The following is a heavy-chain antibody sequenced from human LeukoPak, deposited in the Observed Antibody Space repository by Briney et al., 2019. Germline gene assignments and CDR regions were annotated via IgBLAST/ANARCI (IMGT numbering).Heavy chain of an antibody. D-gene: IGHD2-2*02. Sequence: GRSLRLSCAASGFTFDDYAMHWVRQAPGKGLEWVSGISWNSGSIGYADSVKGRFTISRDNAKNSLYLQMNSLRAEDTALYYCAKDIGYCSSTSCYTGILDYWGQGTLVTVSS. CDR1: GFTFDDYA. CDR2: ISWNSGSI. J-gene: IGHJ4*02. V-gene: IGHV3-9*01. CDR3: AKDIGYCSSTSCYTGILDY.